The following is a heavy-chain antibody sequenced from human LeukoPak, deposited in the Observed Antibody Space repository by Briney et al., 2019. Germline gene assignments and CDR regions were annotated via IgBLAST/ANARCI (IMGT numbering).Heavy chain of an antibody. Sequence: ASVKVSCKASGYTFTGYYMHWVRQAPGQGLEWMGRINLNSGGTNYAQKFQGRVTMTRDTSISTAYMELSRLRSDDTAVYYCARDLDMIVATPSWGQGTMVTVSS. CDR3: ARDLDMIVATPS. J-gene: IGHJ3*01. CDR1: GYTFTGYY. V-gene: IGHV1-2*06. D-gene: IGHD3-22*01. CDR2: INLNSGGT.